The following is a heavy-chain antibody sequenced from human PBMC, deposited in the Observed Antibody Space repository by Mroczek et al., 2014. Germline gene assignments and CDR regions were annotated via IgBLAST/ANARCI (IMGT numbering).Heavy chain of an antibody. Sequence: QVQLVESGAEVKKPGASVKVSCKASGYTFTSYGISWVRQAPGQGLEWMGWISAYNGNTNYAQKLQGRVTMTTDTSTSTAYMELRSLRSDDTAVYYCARDRYDGVVTAIRELDYWGQGTLVTVSS. CDR3: ARDRYDGVVTAIRELDY. V-gene: IGHV1-18*01. D-gene: IGHD2-21*02. CDR1: GYTFTSYG. CDR2: ISAYNGNT. J-gene: IGHJ4*02.